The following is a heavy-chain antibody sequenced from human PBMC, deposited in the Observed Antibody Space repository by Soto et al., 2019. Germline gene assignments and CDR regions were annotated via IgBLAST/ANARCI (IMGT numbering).Heavy chain of an antibody. V-gene: IGHV1-2*04. CDR2: INPNSGGT. CDR1: GYTFTSYD. J-gene: IGHJ5*02. CDR3: ARDSETWFDP. Sequence: ASVKVSCKASGYTFTSYDINWVRQATGQGLEWMGWINPNSGGTNYAQKFQGWVTMTRDTSISTAYMELSRLRSDDTAVYYYARDSETWFDPWGQGTLVTVSS.